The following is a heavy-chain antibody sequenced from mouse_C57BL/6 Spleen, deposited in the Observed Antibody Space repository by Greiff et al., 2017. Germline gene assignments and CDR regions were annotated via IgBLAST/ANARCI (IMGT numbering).Heavy chain of an antibody. D-gene: IGHD1-1*01. CDR3: ARHGLLRYYFDY. Sequence: EVQLVESGGGLVKPGGSLKLSCAASGFTFSSYTMSWVRQTPEKRLEWVATISGGGGNTYYPDSVKGRFTISRDNAKNTLYLQMSSLRSEDTALYYCARHGLLRYYFDYWGQGTTLTVSS. J-gene: IGHJ2*01. V-gene: IGHV5-9*01. CDR1: GFTFSSYT. CDR2: ISGGGGNT.